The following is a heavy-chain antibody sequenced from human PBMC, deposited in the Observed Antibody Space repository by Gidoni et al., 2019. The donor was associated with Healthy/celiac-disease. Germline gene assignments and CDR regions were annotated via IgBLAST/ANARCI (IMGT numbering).Heavy chain of an antibody. D-gene: IGHD2-2*01. V-gene: IGHV4-39*01. CDR3: ARHLPYCSSTRCTRVINWFDP. Sequence: QLQLQESGTGLVKPSETLSLTCTVSGGSISSSSYYWGWIRQPPGKGLEWIGSIYYSGGTYSNPSLKSRVTISVDTSKNQFSLKLSSVTAADTAVYYCARHLPYCSSTRCTRVINWFDPWGQGTLVTVSS. CDR1: GGSISSSSYY. J-gene: IGHJ5*02. CDR2: IYYSGGT.